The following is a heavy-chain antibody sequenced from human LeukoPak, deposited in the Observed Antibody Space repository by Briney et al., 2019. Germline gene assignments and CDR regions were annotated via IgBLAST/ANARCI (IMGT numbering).Heavy chain of an antibody. J-gene: IGHJ4*02. V-gene: IGHV4-34*01. D-gene: IGHD2-21*02. Sequence: PSETLSLTCAVNGGSLSGLPWNWIRQSPGKGLEWIGEINENGRTDYNPSLKNRVTISVDTSKNQFSLKLTSVTAADTAAYFCGNRPDMSCRGGYCHVIDYWGQGTLVTVSS. CDR1: GGSLSGLP. CDR3: GNRPDMSCRGGYCHVIDY. CDR2: INENGRT.